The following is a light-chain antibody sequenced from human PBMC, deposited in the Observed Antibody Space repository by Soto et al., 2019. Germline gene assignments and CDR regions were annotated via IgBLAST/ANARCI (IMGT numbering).Light chain of an antibody. CDR3: MQTLQTPYT. J-gene: IGKJ2*01. CDR1: QSLLHSNGYSY. Sequence: DIVMTQSPLSLPVIPGEPASISCKSSQSLLHSNGYSYLDWYLQKPGQSPQVLMYLGSNRASGVPDRFSGGGSGTDFTLKISRVEAEDVGIYYCMQTLQTPYTFGQGTKVDIK. CDR2: LGS. V-gene: IGKV2-28*01.